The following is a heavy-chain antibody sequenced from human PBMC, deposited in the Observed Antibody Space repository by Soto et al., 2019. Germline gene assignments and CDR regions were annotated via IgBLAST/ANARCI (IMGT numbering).Heavy chain of an antibody. CDR2: INWNGGST. Sequence: PGGSLRLSCAASGFTFDDYGMSWVRQAPGKGQEWVSGINWNGGSTGYADSVKGRFTISRDNAKNSLYLRMNSLRAEDTALYYCARARGSGSYANFGYWGQGTLVTVSS. CDR1: GFTFDDYG. D-gene: IGHD3-10*01. CDR3: ARARGSGSYANFGY. V-gene: IGHV3-20*04. J-gene: IGHJ4*02.